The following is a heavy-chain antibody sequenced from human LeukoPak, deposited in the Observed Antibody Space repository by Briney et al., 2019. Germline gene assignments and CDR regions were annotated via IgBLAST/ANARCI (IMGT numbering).Heavy chain of an antibody. Sequence: GGSLRLSCAASGFTFSSYWMSWVRQAPGKGLGWVANIKQDGSEKYYVDSVKGRFTISRDNSKNTLYLQMNSLRAEDTAVYYCAKDRTNYDFWSSPFDYWGQGTLVTVSS. J-gene: IGHJ4*02. CDR2: IKQDGSEK. D-gene: IGHD3-3*01. CDR3: AKDRTNYDFWSSPFDY. CDR1: GFTFSSYW. V-gene: IGHV3-7*03.